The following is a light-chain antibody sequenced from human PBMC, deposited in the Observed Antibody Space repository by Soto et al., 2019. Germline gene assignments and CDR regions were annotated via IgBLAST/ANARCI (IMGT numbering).Light chain of an antibody. CDR1: SSDIDAYNY. CDR3: GSYTTSSNYV. J-gene: IGLJ1*01. Sequence: QSARTEPASVSASPGQSITISCTGTSSDIDAYNYVSWYQQHPGKAPKRMIYDVSNRPSGISNRFSGSKSGNTASLTISGLQAEDEADYYCGSYTTSSNYVFGTGTKVTVL. CDR2: DVS. V-gene: IGLV2-14*01.